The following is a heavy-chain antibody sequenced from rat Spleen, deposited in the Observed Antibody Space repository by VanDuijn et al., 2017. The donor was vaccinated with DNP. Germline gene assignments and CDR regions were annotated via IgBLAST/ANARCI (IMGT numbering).Heavy chain of an antibody. V-gene: IGHV5-22*01. Sequence: EVQLVESGGGLVQPGRSLKVSCAASGFTFSAYYMAWVRQAPTKGLEWVAYIRYDGGYTKYGDSVKGRFTISRDNAINTLYLQMNSLRSEDMATYYCVRWNSGHFDYWGQGVMVTVSS. J-gene: IGHJ2*01. CDR1: GFTFSAYY. CDR3: VRWNSGHFDY. D-gene: IGHD4-3*01. CDR2: IRYDGGYT.